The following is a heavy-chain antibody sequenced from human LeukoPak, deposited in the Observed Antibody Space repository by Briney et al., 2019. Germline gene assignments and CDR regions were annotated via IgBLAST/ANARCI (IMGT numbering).Heavy chain of an antibody. Sequence: GGSLRLSCAASGFIFSSQSMNWVRQAPGKGLEWVSYISSSSSTIYYADSVRGRFTISRDNAKNSLYLQINSLRAEDTAVYYCARDRGKFGILNGMDVWGKGTTVTVSS. D-gene: IGHD3-9*01. CDR1: GFIFSSQS. CDR3: ARDRGKFGILNGMDV. CDR2: ISSSSSTI. V-gene: IGHV3-48*01. J-gene: IGHJ6*04.